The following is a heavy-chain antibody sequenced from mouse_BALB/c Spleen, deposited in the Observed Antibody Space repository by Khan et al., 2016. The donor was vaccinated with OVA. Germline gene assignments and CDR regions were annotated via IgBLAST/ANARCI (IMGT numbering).Heavy chain of an antibody. J-gene: IGHJ2*01. CDR1: GYSITTDYA. Sequence: VQLQQSGPGLAKPSQSLSLTCTVTGYSITTDYAWNWIRQFPGNKLEWMGFISYSGNTKYNPSLKSRISFTRDTSKNQFFLQLKSVTTEDTARYYCARVYGGDFDYWGQGTTLTVSS. D-gene: IGHD1-1*01. V-gene: IGHV3-2*02. CDR3: ARVYGGDFDY. CDR2: ISYSGNT.